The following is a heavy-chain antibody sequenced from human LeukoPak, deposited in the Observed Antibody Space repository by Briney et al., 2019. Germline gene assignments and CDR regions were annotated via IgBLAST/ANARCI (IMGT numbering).Heavy chain of an antibody. CDR2: IWYDGSNK. CDR3: AREAEYSSSYYFDY. J-gene: IGHJ4*02. CDR1: GFTFSSYG. V-gene: IGHV3-33*01. Sequence: PGGSLRLSCAASGFTFSSYGMHWVRQAPGKGLEWVAVIWYDGSNKYYADSVKGRFTISRDNSKNTLYLQVNSLRAEDTAVYYCAREAEYSSSYYFDYWGQGTLVTVSS. D-gene: IGHD6-6*01.